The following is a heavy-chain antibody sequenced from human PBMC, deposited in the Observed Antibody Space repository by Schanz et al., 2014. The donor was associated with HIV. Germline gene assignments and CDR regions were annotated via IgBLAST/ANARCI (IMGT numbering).Heavy chain of an antibody. CDR2: ISWNSGSI. J-gene: IGHJ3*02. Sequence: EVQLVESGGGLLQPGRSLRLSCAASGFIFNDFAMHWVRQAPGKGLEWVSTISWNSGSIAYADSVKGRFTISRDNAKNSLYLQMNSLRAEDTAVYYCVHDDSDNDGFDMWGQGTMVTVSS. CDR3: VHDDSDNDGFDM. D-gene: IGHD3-22*01. V-gene: IGHV3-9*01. CDR1: GFIFNDFA.